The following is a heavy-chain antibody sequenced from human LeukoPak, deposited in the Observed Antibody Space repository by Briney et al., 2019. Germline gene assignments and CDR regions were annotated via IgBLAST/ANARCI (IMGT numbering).Heavy chain of an antibody. J-gene: IGHJ4*02. CDR3: ATSIAARYYFDY. Sequence: PGGSLRLSCAASGFTFSSYAMSWVRQAPGKGLEWVSAISGSGGSTYYADSVKGRFTISRDNSKNTLYLQMNSLRAEDTAVYYCATSIAARYYFDYWGQGTLVTVSS. V-gene: IGHV3-23*01. CDR1: GFTFSSYA. CDR2: ISGSGGST. D-gene: IGHD6-6*01.